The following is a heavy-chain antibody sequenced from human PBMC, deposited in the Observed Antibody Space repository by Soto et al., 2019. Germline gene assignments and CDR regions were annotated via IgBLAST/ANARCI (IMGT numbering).Heavy chain of an antibody. CDR3: ASTNITMSVHAFDI. Sequence: QLQLQESGSGLVKPSQTLSLTCAVSGGSISSGGYSWSWIRQPPGKGLEWIGYIYHSGSTYYNPSLKSRVTIAVDRSKNQCSLKLSSVTAADTAVYYSASTNITMSVHAFDIWGQGTMVTVSS. CDR2: IYHSGST. J-gene: IGHJ3*02. V-gene: IGHV4-30-2*01. CDR1: GGSISSGGYS. D-gene: IGHD3-22*01.